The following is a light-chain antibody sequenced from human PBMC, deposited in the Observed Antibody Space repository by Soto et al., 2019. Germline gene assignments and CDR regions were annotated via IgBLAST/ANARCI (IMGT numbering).Light chain of an antibody. CDR2: AAS. J-gene: IGKJ4*01. V-gene: IGKV1-39*01. CDR1: QSISSY. Sequence: DIQMTQSPSSLSASVGDRVTITCRASQSISSYLNWYQQKPGKAPKLLIYAASSLHSGVPSRFSGSGSGTDFTLTISSLQPEDFASYYWQQSYSIPLTFGGGTKVEIK. CDR3: QQSYSIPLT.